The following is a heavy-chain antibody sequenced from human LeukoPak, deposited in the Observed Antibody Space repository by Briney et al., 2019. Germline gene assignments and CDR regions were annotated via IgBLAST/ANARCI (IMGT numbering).Heavy chain of an antibody. Sequence: PGGSLRLSCAASGFTFSSYSMNWVRQAPGKGLEWVSCISSSSTDIYYADSLKGRFTISRDNAKNTLYLQMNSLRAEDTAVYYCAKASLPSGWFVFDYWGQGTLVTVSS. D-gene: IGHD6-19*01. CDR2: ISSSSTDI. CDR1: GFTFSSYS. CDR3: AKASLPSGWFVFDY. V-gene: IGHV3-21*04. J-gene: IGHJ4*02.